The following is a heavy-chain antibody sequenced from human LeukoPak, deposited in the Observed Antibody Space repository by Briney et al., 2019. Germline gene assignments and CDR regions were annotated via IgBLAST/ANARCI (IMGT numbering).Heavy chain of an antibody. J-gene: IGHJ4*02. D-gene: IGHD6-19*01. Sequence: GASVKVSCKASGGTFSSYAISWVRQAPGQGLEWMGGIIPIFGTANYAQKFQGRVTITADESTSTAYMELSSLRSEDTAVYYCAKVGQWLVQGEYYFDYWGQGTLVTVSS. CDR1: GGTFSSYA. CDR3: AKVGQWLVQGEYYFDY. V-gene: IGHV1-69*13. CDR2: IIPIFGTA.